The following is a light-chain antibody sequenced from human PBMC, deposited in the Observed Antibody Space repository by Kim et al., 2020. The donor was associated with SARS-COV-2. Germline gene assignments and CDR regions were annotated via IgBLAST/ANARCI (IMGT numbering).Light chain of an antibody. CDR2: DAS. Sequence: QMTQSPSSLSASVGDRVTITCQASQDISNYLNWYQQKPGKAPKLLIYDASNLETGVPSRFSGSGSGTDFTFTISSLQPEDIATYYCQQYDNLPITFGQGTRLEIK. V-gene: IGKV1-33*01. J-gene: IGKJ5*01. CDR1: QDISNY. CDR3: QQYDNLPIT.